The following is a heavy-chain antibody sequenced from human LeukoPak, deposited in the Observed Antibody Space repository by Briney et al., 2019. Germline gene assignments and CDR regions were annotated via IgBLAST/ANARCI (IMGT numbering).Heavy chain of an antibody. Sequence: SETLSLTCTVSGGSISSYYWSWIRQPPGKGLEWIGHIHYRGSTNYNPSLKSRVTISVDTSKNQISLKLSSVTAADTAVYYCARRGHFDWLLDIWGQGTMVTVSS. CDR1: GGSISSYY. V-gene: IGHV4-59*08. CDR3: ARRGHFDWLLDI. CDR2: IHYRGST. J-gene: IGHJ3*02. D-gene: IGHD3-9*01.